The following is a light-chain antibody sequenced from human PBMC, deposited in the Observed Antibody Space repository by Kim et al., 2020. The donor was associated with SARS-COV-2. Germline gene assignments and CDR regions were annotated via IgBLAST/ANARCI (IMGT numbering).Light chain of an antibody. V-gene: IGLV1-40*01. CDR2: GNS. Sequence: PRQRVTISCTGSSSNIGAGYDVHWYQQLPGTAPKLLIYGNSNRPSGVPDRFSGSKSGTSASLAITGLQAEDEADYYCQSYDSSLSVFGGGTQLTVL. CDR1: SSNIGAGYD. J-gene: IGLJ2*01. CDR3: QSYDSSLSV.